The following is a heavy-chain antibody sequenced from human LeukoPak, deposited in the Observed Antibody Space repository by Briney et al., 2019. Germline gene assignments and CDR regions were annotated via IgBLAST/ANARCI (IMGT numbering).Heavy chain of an antibody. Sequence: GGSLRLSCAASGFTVTEYAMTWIRQSPGKGLEWVSSMSDIGPNTYYADSVKGRFTISRDTSKNTLLLQMNSLRADDTALYFCARRLSLRFDAFAVWGPGTVVTVSS. CDR2: MSDIGPNT. J-gene: IGHJ3*01. D-gene: IGHD3-3*01. CDR1: GFTVTEYA. V-gene: IGHV3-23*01. CDR3: ARRLSLRFDAFAV.